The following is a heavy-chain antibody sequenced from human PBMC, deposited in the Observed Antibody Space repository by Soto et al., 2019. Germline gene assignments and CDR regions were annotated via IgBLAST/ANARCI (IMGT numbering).Heavy chain of an antibody. V-gene: IGHV4-38-2*02. D-gene: IGHD5-18*01. J-gene: IGHJ6*02. CDR3: AREVRETAMPPGDYYYGMDV. CDR1: GYSISSGYY. Sequence: PSETLSLTCAVSGYSISSGYYWGCIRQPPGKGLEWIGSIYHSGSTYYNPSLKSRVTISVDTSKNQFSLKLSSVTAADTAVYYCAREVRETAMPPGDYYYGMDVWGQGTTVTVSS. CDR2: IYHSGST.